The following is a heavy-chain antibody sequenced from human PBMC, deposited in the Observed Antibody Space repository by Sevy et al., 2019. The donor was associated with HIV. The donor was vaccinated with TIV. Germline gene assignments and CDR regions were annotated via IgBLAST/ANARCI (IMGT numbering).Heavy chain of an antibody. D-gene: IGHD2-8*01. CDR3: AREGCTKPHDY. J-gene: IGHJ4*02. CDR2: LSFGGNEI. V-gene: IGHV3-23*01. Sequence: GGSLRLSCAASGFTFSKYSMSRVRQPPGKGLEWVSTLSFGGNEINYADSVKGRFTISRDNSKSSVYLQMNNLRPEDTAVYYCAREGCTKPHDYWGQGTLVTVSS. CDR1: GFTFSKYS.